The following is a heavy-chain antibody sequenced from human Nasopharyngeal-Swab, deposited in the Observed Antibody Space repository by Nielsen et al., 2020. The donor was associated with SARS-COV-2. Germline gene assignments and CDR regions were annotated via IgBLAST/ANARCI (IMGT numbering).Heavy chain of an antibody. J-gene: IGHJ4*02. CDR1: GFTFENNA. Sequence: GRSLRLSCAASGFTFENNAMHWVRQAPGKGLEWVSSISMNSGNIAYADSVRGRFTISRDNAKNSLYLQMNSLRAEDTAVYYCARMGGYGSGSYCDYWGQGTLVTVSS. CDR3: ARMGGYGSGSYCDY. D-gene: IGHD3-10*01. CDR2: ISMNSGNI. V-gene: IGHV3-9*01.